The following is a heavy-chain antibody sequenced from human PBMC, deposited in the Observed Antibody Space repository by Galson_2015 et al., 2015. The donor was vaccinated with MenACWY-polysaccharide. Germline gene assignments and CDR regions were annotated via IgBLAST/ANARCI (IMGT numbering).Heavy chain of an antibody. CDR3: ASAGSDCTSPSCYRPFDY. CDR1: GLTVSDNY. D-gene: IGHD2-2*01. J-gene: IGHJ4*02. V-gene: IGHV3-53*01. CDR2: IYSGGST. Sequence: SLRLSCAASGLTVSDNYMSWVRRAPGKGLEWVSVIYSGGSTYYADSVKGRFTISRDNSKNTVYLQVNSLRAEDTAVYYCASAGSDCTSPSCYRPFDYWGQGTLVTVSS.